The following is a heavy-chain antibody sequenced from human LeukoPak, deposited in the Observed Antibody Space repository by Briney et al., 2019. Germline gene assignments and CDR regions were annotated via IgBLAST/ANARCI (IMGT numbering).Heavy chain of an antibody. CDR2: INSDGSST. Sequence: GGSLRLSCAASGFTFSSYWMHWVRQAPGKGLVWVSRINSDGSSTSYADSVKGRFTISRDNAKKSLYLQMNSLRVEDTAVYYCARAGFGELLVAAFDIWGQGTMVTVSS. V-gene: IGHV3-74*01. CDR3: ARAGFGELLVAAFDI. CDR1: GFTFSSYW. D-gene: IGHD1-26*01. J-gene: IGHJ3*02.